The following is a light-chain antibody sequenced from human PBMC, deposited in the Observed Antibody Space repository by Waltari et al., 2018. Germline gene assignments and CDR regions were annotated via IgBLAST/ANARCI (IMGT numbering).Light chain of an antibody. CDR1: SSDIGGYKY. Sequence: QSALTQPRSVSGSPGQSVTLSCTGTSSDIGGYKYVSWYQQHPGTAPKLVIYDSDKRPSGVPERFSGAKAGNTASLTISGLQTDDDADYYCCSYAGRYTSVFGRGTRVTVL. CDR2: DSD. J-gene: IGLJ2*01. CDR3: CSYAGRYTSV. V-gene: IGLV2-11*01.